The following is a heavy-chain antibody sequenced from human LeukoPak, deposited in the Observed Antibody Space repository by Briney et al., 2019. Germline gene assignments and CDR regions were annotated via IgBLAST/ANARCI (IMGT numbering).Heavy chain of an antibody. V-gene: IGHV4-30-4*08. CDR1: GGSISSGDYY. Sequence: SQTLSLTCTVSGGSISSGDYYWSWIRQPPGKGLEWIGYIYYSGSTYYNPSLKSRVTISVDTSKNQFSLKLSSVTAADTAVYCCARRSYCSGGSCYLPYYYYMDVWGKGTTVTVSS. D-gene: IGHD2-15*01. J-gene: IGHJ6*03. CDR2: IYYSGST. CDR3: ARRSYCSGGSCYLPYYYYMDV.